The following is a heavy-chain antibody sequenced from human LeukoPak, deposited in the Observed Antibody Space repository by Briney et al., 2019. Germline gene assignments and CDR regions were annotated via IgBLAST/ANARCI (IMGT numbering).Heavy chain of an antibody. J-gene: IGHJ4*02. Sequence: ASVKVSCKASGYTFTGYYMHWVRQAPGQGLEWMGWLNPNSGGTNYAQKFQGRVTMTRDTSISTAYMELSRLRSDDTAVYYCAKARGAIQLWLVAYFDYWGQGTLVTVSS. V-gene: IGHV1-2*02. CDR3: AKARGAIQLWLVAYFDY. CDR2: LNPNSGGT. CDR1: GYTFTGYY. D-gene: IGHD5-18*01.